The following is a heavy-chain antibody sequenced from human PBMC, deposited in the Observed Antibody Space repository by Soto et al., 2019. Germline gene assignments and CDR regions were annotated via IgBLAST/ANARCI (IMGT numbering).Heavy chain of an antibody. V-gene: IGHV4-4*02. D-gene: IGHD2-15*01. J-gene: IGHJ6*02. CDR1: GGSISSSNW. Sequence: QVQLQESGPGLVKPSGTLSLTCAVSGGSISSSNWWSWVRQPPGKGLEWIGEIYHSGSTNYNPSLQSRVTISVDKSKNQFSLKLSSVTAADTAVYYCAISRGYCSGGSGYSSSYYYGMDVWGQGTTVTVSS. CDR2: IYHSGST. CDR3: AISRGYCSGGSGYSSSYYYGMDV.